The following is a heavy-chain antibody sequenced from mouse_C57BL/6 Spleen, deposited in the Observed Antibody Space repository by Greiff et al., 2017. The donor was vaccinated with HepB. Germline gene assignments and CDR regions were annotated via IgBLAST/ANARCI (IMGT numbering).Heavy chain of an antibody. J-gene: IGHJ2*01. D-gene: IGHD1-1*01. CDR1: GFTFSSYT. V-gene: IGHV5-9*01. CDR2: ISGGGGNT. Sequence: VQLKESGGGLVKPGGSLKLSCAASGFTFSSYTMSWVRQTPEKRLEWVATISGGGGNTYYPDSVKGRFTISRDNAKNTLYLQMSSLRSEDTALYYCARQGYYYGSSYYFDYWGQGTTLTVSS. CDR3: ARQGYYYGSSYYFDY.